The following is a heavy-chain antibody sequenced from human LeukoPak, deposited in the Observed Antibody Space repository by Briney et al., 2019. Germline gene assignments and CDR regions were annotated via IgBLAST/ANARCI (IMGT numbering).Heavy chain of an antibody. J-gene: IGHJ5*02. CDR3: ARDRHGSGSAHSFDP. Sequence: PSETLSLTCTVSGGSISSYYWSWIRQPPGKGLEWIGYSDYSGSTNYNPSLKSRVTISVDTSKNQFSLKLSSVTAADTAVYYCARDRHGSGSAHSFDPWGQGTLVTVSS. CDR1: GGSISSYY. CDR2: SDYSGST. V-gene: IGHV4-59*01. D-gene: IGHD3-10*01.